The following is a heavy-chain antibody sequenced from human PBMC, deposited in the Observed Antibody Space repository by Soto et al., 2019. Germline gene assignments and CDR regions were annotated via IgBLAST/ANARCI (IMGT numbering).Heavy chain of an antibody. CDR1: GFTFNTYW. Sequence: GGSLRLSCVASGFTFNTYWMSWVRQAPGKGLEWVANIKEDGSDKYYVDSVKGRFTISRDNAKNLLYLQMNSLGAGDTAMYYCARFTRGSSGDYWGQGTLVTVS. V-gene: IGHV3-7*01. J-gene: IGHJ4*02. CDR2: IKEDGSDK. CDR3: ARFTRGSSGDY. D-gene: IGHD6-25*01.